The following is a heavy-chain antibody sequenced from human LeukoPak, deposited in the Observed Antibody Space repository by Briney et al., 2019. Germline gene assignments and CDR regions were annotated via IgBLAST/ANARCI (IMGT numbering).Heavy chain of an antibody. Sequence: ASVKVSCKASGYTFTNYGVSWVRQAPGQGLEWMGWISALNGNTNFAHNVQDRVAMTTDTPTSTAYMELRSLRSDDTAVYYCAGAQSIAGPYHYWGQGTLVTVSP. CDR1: GYTFTNYG. V-gene: IGHV1-18*01. CDR3: AGAQSIAGPYHY. J-gene: IGHJ4*02. CDR2: ISALNGNT. D-gene: IGHD1-26*01.